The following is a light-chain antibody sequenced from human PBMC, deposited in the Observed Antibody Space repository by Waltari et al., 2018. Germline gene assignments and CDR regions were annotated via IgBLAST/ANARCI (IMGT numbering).Light chain of an antibody. V-gene: IGKV1-39*01. CDR1: QSISSY. CDR2: AAS. CDR3: QQSYSTPYT. J-gene: IGKJ2*01. Sequence: DIQMTQSPSSLSASVGDRVTITCRASQSISSYLNWYQQKPGKAPKLLIYAASSLQSGVPSRFSVSGSGTDFTLTISSLQPEDCATYDCQQSYSTPYTFGQGTKLEIK.